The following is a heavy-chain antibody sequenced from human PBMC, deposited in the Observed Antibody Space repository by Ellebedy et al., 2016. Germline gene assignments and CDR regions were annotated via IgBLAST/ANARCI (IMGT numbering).Heavy chain of an antibody. D-gene: IGHD3-3*02. J-gene: IGHJ3*02. CDR2: INPNSGGT. CDR3: ARGAFLEWFDAFDI. CDR1: GYTFTGYY. Sequence: ASVKVSXXASGYTFTGYYMHWVRLAPGQGLEWMGWINPNSGGTNYAQKFQGRVTMTRDTSISTAYMELSRLRSDDTAVYYCARGAFLEWFDAFDIWGQGTMVTVSS. V-gene: IGHV1-2*02.